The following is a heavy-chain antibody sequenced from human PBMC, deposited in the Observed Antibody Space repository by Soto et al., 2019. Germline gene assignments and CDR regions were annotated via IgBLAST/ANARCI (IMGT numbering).Heavy chain of an antibody. D-gene: IGHD4-17*01. J-gene: IGHJ2*01. Sequence: GGSLILSCAASGFTFSSYAMNWVRQAPGKGLEWVSVISGSGGSTYYADAVKGRFTISRDNSKNTLYLQMNSLRAEDTAVYYCAKRTVGWYFDLWGRGTLVTVS. CDR3: AKRTVGWYFDL. CDR2: ISGSGGST. CDR1: GFTFSSYA. V-gene: IGHV3-23*01.